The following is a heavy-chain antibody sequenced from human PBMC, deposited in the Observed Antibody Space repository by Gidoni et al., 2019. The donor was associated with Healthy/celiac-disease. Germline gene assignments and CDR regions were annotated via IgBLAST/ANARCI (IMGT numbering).Heavy chain of an antibody. Sequence: EVQLLESGGGLVQPGGSLRLSCAASAFTFSSYAMSWVRQAPGKGLEWVSAISGSGGSTYYADSVKGRFTISRDNSKNTLYLQMNSLRAEDTAVYYCARHYGSGDHFDYWGQGTLVTVSS. CDR1: AFTFSSYA. D-gene: IGHD3-10*01. CDR2: ISGSGGST. CDR3: ARHYGSGDHFDY. V-gene: IGHV3-23*01. J-gene: IGHJ4*02.